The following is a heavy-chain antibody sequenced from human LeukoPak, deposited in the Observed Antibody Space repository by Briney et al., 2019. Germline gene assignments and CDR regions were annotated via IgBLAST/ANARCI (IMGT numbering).Heavy chain of an antibody. Sequence: SVKVSCKASGGTFSSYAISWVRQAPGQGLEWMGGIIPIFGTANYAQKSQGRVTITADESTSTAYTELSSLRSEDTAVYYCASGYCSGGSCYSFERYFDYWGQGTLVTVSS. CDR1: GGTFSSYA. D-gene: IGHD2-15*01. CDR2: IIPIFGTA. V-gene: IGHV1-69*13. J-gene: IGHJ4*02. CDR3: ASGYCSGGSCYSFERYFDY.